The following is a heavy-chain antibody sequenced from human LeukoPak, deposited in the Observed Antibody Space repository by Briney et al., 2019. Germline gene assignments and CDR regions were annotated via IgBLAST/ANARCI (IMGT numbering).Heavy chain of an antibody. J-gene: IGHJ4*02. CDR3: ARANPLYCSSTTCLFDY. V-gene: IGHV1-2*02. D-gene: IGHD2-2*01. CDR1: GYTFTGYY. Sequence: ASVKVSCKASGYTFTGYYMHWVRQAPGQGFEWMGWINPNSGDTNYAQKFQVRVTMTRDTSISTAHMELSRLRSDDTAMYYCARANPLYCSSTTCLFDYWGQGTLVTVSS. CDR2: INPNSGDT.